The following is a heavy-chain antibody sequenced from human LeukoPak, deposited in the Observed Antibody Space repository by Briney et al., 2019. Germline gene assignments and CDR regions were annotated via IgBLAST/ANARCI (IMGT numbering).Heavy chain of an antibody. CDR2: INHSGST. CDR1: GGSLSGYY. CDR3: ARFTTYATVTTDWFDP. V-gene: IGHV4-34*01. J-gene: IGHJ5*02. Sequence: SETLSLTCAVYGGSLSGYYWSWIRQTPGKGLEWIGEINHSGSTKYNPSLKSRVTISVDTSKNQFSLKLSSVTAADTAVYYCARFTTYATVTTDWFDPWGQGTLVTVSS. D-gene: IGHD4-17*01.